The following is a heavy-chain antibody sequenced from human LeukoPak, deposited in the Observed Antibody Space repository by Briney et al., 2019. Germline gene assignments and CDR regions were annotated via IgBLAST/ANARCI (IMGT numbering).Heavy chain of an antibody. CDR3: ARVGWSAHFDY. CDR2: TYHSGST. D-gene: IGHD3-3*01. CDR1: GYSISSGYY. J-gene: IGHJ4*02. Sequence: SETLSLTCTVSGYSISSGYYWGWIRQPPGKGLEWIGSTYHSGSTYYNPSLKSRVTISVDTSKNQFSLKLSSVTAADTAVYYCARVGWSAHFDYWGQGTLVTVSS. V-gene: IGHV4-38-2*02.